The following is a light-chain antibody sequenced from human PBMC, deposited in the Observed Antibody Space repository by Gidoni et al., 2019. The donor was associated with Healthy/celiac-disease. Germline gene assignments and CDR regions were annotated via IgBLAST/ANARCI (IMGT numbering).Light chain of an antibody. CDR1: QSISSY. CDR3: QQSYSLMYT. Sequence: DIQMTQSPSSLSASVGDRVTITCRASQSISSYLHWYQQKPGKAPKLLIYAASSLQSGVPSRVSGSGSGTDFTLTISSLQPEDFATYYCQQSYSLMYTFGQGTKLEIK. CDR2: AAS. V-gene: IGKV1-39*01. J-gene: IGKJ2*01.